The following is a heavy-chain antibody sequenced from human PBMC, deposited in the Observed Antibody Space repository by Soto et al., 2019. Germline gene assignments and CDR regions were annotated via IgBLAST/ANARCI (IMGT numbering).Heavy chain of an antibody. CDR2: IYPGDSDT. Sequence: GESLKISCKGSGYSFTSYWIGWVRQMPGKGLEWMGIIYPGDSDTRYSPSFQGQVTISADKSISTAYLQWSSLKASDTAMYYCARHGSIAAAGTGSYYYGMDVWGQGTTVTVSS. D-gene: IGHD6-13*01. J-gene: IGHJ6*02. CDR1: GYSFTSYW. CDR3: ARHGSIAAAGTGSYYYGMDV. V-gene: IGHV5-51*01.